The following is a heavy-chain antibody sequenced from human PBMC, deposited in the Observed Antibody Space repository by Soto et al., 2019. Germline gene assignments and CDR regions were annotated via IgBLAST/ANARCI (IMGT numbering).Heavy chain of an antibody. CDR1: GYTFTAYG. V-gene: IGHV1-18*01. CDR2: VGKANTNT. D-gene: IGHD3-22*01. Sequence: QVQLVQSGPEVTMPGASVKVSCKTSGYTFTAYGLAWLRPAPGKRPEWLGWVGKANTNTNYAEKFQGRITMTTDRSTTTTCTKLMSLKSDDTAVYYFARELNTDTTSYYSFTYGGQATMFTASS. J-gene: IGHJ1*01. CDR3: ARELNTDTTSYYSFTY.